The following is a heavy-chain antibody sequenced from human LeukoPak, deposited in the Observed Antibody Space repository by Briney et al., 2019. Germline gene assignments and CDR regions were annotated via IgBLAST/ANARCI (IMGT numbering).Heavy chain of an antibody. Sequence: HPGGSLRLXCAASGFTFSSYGMHWVRQAPGKELEWVAVIWYDGSNKYYADSVKGRFTISRDNSKNTLYLQMNSLRAEDTAVYYCAKVKWVAGGAFDIWGQGTMVTVSS. CDR2: IWYDGSNK. CDR3: AKVKWVAGGAFDI. D-gene: IGHD6-19*01. CDR1: GFTFSSYG. V-gene: IGHV3-33*06. J-gene: IGHJ3*02.